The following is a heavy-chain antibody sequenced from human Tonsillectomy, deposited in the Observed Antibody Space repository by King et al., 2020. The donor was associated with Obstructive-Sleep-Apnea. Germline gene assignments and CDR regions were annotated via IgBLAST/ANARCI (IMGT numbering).Heavy chain of an antibody. Sequence: HVQLVESGGGVVQPGRSLRLSCAASGFMFSDYGMHWVRQAPGKGLEWVAFIRYDGNNKYYADSVKGRFTISRDNSKNTLFLQMNSLRAEDTAMYYCAKPIPVTDYYAMDVWGQGTTVTVSS. V-gene: IGHV3-30*02. CDR1: GFMFSDYG. J-gene: IGHJ6*02. CDR3: AKPIPVTDYYAMDV. D-gene: IGHD2-21*01. CDR2: IRYDGNNK.